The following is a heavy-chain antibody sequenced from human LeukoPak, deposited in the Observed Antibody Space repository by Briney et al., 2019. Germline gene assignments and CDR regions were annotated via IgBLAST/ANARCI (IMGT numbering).Heavy chain of an antibody. D-gene: IGHD2/OR15-2a*01. Sequence: GGSLRLSCAASGFTFSSYAMSWVRQAPGKGLEWVSAISGSGGSTYHADSVKGRFTISRDNSKNTLYLQMNSLRAEDTAVYYCAKDRIYGNDAFDIWGQGTMVTVSS. CDR1: GFTFSSYA. J-gene: IGHJ3*02. V-gene: IGHV3-23*01. CDR3: AKDRIYGNDAFDI. CDR2: ISGSGGST.